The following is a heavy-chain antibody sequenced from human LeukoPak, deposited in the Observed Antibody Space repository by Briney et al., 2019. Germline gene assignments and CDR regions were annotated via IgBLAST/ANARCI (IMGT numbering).Heavy chain of an antibody. Sequence: SVKVSCKASGGSFTSYAISWVRQAPGQGPEWMGRTIPIFGIANYAQKFQGRVTITADKSTSTTYMELSSLRSDDTAMYYCASGHYGDYGQWSSMNYWGQGTLVTVSS. D-gene: IGHD4-17*01. CDR2: TIPIFGIA. J-gene: IGHJ4*02. CDR1: GGSFTSYA. CDR3: ASGHYGDYGQWSSMNY. V-gene: IGHV1-69*04.